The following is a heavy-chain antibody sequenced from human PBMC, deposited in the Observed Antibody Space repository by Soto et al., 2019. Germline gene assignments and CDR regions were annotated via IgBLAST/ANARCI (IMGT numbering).Heavy chain of an antibody. V-gene: IGHV1-18*01. CDR3: AKYWLIRTLQNNWNDGWGFDP. D-gene: IGHD1-20*01. J-gene: IGHJ5*02. CDR1: GYTFTSYG. CDR2: ISAYNGNT. Sequence: ASLKVSCKASGYTFTSYGISWVRQAPGQGLEWMGWISAYNGNTNYAQKLQGRVTMTTDTSTSTAYMELRSLRSDDTAVYYCAKYWLIRTLQNNWNDGWGFDPWRQEPWSTFPQ.